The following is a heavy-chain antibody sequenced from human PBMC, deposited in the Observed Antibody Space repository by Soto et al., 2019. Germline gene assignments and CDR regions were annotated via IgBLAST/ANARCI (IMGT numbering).Heavy chain of an antibody. J-gene: IGHJ4*02. V-gene: IGHV3-7*05. Sequence: EVQLVESGGGLVQPGGSLRLSCAASGFTFSTYWMSWVRQAPGKGLEWVANIKQDGSEKYYVDSVKGRFTISRDNAKNSLYLQKNRLRAEDTAGHYCARDNRHYLGQGTLVTVSS. CDR2: IKQDGSEK. CDR1: GFTFSTYW. CDR3: ARDNRHY.